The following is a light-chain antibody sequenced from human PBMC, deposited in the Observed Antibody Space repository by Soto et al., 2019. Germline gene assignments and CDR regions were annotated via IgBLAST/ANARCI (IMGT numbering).Light chain of an antibody. CDR3: QQYNSYPYS. CDR1: QNIDSW. CDR2: DAS. V-gene: IGKV1-5*01. J-gene: IGKJ3*01. Sequence: DIQVTQSPSTLSGSVGDRVTISCRASQNIDSWLAWYQQKPGKAPKLLIYDASSLESGVPSRFSGSGSGTEFTLTISSLQPDDFAAYYCQQYNSYPYSFGPGTKVDIK.